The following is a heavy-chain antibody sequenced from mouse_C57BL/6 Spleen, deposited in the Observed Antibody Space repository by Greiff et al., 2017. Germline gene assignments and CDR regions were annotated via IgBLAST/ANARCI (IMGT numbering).Heavy chain of an antibody. J-gene: IGHJ2*01. Sequence: EVKVEESGGGLVQPGGSMKLSCVASGFTFSNYWMNWVRQSPEKGLEWVAQIRLKSDNYATHYAESVKGRFTISRDDSKSSVYLQMNNLRAEDTGIYYCTRRLRREGFDYWGQGTTLTVSS. CDR2: IRLKSDNYAT. CDR3: TRRLRREGFDY. CDR1: GFTFSNYW. D-gene: IGHD2-4*01. V-gene: IGHV6-3*01.